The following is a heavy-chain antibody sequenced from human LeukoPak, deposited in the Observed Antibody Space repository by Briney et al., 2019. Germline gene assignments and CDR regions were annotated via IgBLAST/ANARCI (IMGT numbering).Heavy chain of an antibody. V-gene: IGHV3-23*01. J-gene: IGHJ4*02. Sequence: GGSLRLSCAASGFTFSGYVMTWGRQAPGKGLEWVSFISGGSESAYYADSVKGRFTISRDNSRNTVYLQMNSLRVEDTAVYYCAKTYSRESGYDFFFHYWGQGTRVTVSS. D-gene: IGHD5-12*01. CDR2: ISGGSESA. CDR1: GFTFSGYV. CDR3: AKTYSRESGYDFFFHY.